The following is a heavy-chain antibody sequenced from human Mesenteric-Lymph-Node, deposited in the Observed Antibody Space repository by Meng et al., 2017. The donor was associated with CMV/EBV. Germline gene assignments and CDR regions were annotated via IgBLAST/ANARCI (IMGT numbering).Heavy chain of an antibody. CDR1: GESFSDYY. Sequence: GESFSDYYRSWIRQPPGKGLEWIGEIDHSGSTNFNPSLKSRVIISVDTSKKQFSLKLSSVTAADTAIYYCARGPPLSSDIAPPYPFYWGQGTLVTV. CDR3: ARGPPLSSDIAPPYPFY. D-gene: IGHD5-12*01. CDR2: IDHSGST. V-gene: IGHV4-34*01. J-gene: IGHJ4*02.